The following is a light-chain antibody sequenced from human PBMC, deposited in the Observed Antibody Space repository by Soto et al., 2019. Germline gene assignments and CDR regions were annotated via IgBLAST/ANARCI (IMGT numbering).Light chain of an antibody. J-gene: IGKJ5*01. CDR2: AAS. Sequence: DIQLTQSPSFLSASVGDRVTITCRASQGISSYLAWYQQKPGKAPKLLIYAASTLQSGVPSRFSGSGSGTEFTLTISSLQPEDFATYYCQHLNTFPFTFGQGTRLDIK. V-gene: IGKV1-9*01. CDR1: QGISSY. CDR3: QHLNTFPFT.